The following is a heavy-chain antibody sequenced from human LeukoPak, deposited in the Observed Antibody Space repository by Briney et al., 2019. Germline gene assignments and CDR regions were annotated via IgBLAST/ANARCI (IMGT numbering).Heavy chain of an antibody. CDR2: IYYSGST. J-gene: IGHJ2*01. CDR3: SGSYPPSGWYFDL. V-gene: IGHV4-61*01. Sequence: SETLSLTCTVSGGSVSSGIYYWSWIRQHPRKGLEWIGYIYYSGSTNYNPSLKSRVTISVDTSKNQFSLKLSSVTAADTAVYYCSGSYPPSGWYFDLWGRGTLVTVSS. D-gene: IGHD1-26*01. CDR1: GGSVSSGIYY.